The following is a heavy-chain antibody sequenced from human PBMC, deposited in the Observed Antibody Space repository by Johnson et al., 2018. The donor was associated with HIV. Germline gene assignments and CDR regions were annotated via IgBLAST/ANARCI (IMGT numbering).Heavy chain of an antibody. CDR1: GFTFSSYD. CDR3: ARAYGIAAAGTSGAFDI. CDR2: IGPAGDT. D-gene: IGHD6-13*01. V-gene: IGHV3-13*01. J-gene: IGHJ3*02. Sequence: VQLVESGGGLVQPGGSLRLSCAASGFTFSSYDMHWVRQATGNGLEWVPAIGPAGDTYYPGSVKGRFPLSRENAKYSLYLQMNSLRAGDTAVYYCARAYGIAAAGTSGAFDIWGQGTMVTVSS.